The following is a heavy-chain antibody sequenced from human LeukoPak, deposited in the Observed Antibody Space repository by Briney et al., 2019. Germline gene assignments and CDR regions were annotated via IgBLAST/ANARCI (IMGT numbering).Heavy chain of an antibody. V-gene: IGHV4-4*07. CDR2: IYTSGST. CDR3: ARGNSGSYREFDY. Sequence: SGTLSLTCTVSGGSISSYYWSWIRRPAGKGLEWIGRIYTSGSTNYNASLKSRVSMSVDTSKNQFSLKLSSVTAADTAVFYCARGNSGSYREFDYWGQGTLVAVSS. CDR1: GGSISSYY. J-gene: IGHJ4*02. D-gene: IGHD1-26*01.